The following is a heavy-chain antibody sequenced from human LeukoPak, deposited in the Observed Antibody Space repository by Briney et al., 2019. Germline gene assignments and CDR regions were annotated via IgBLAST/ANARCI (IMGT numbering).Heavy chain of an antibody. Sequence: PAGSLRLSCAASGFSFDDYAMSWVRQAPGKGLEWVSGINWSGVSTGYADSVKGRFTISRDNTKNSLFLQLNSLRAEDTAFYYCAKGKDTLNPYWYFDVWGHGTLVSVSS. J-gene: IGHJ2*01. V-gene: IGHV3-20*04. CDR1: GFSFDDYA. D-gene: IGHD5-18*01. CDR3: AKGKDTLNPYWYFDV. CDR2: INWSGVST.